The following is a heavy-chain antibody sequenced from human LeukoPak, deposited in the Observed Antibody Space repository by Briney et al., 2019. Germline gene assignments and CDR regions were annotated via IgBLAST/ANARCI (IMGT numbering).Heavy chain of an antibody. D-gene: IGHD3-3*01. CDR2: IWYNGSKV. CDR1: GFTFSSYG. CDR3: ARDLVWSGYYTLDY. Sequence: PGRSLRLSCAASGFTFSSYGMHWVRQAPGKGLDWVAVIWYNGSKVYYADSVKGRFNISRDNSRNTLYLQMNSLRAEDTAVYYCARDLVWSGYYTLDYWGQGTLVTVSS. V-gene: IGHV3-33*01. J-gene: IGHJ4*02.